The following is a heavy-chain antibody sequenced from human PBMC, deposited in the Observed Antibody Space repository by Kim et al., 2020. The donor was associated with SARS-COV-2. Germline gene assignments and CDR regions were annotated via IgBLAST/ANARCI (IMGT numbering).Heavy chain of an antibody. V-gene: IGHV3-53*01. Sequence: GGSLRLSCAASGFAVSSNYMSWVRQAPGKGLEWVSVIYSGGSTYYADSVKGRFTISRDNSKNTLYLQMNSLRAEDTAVYYCARGSGGSYYGALFGWGQGTLVTVSS. CDR3: ARGSGGSYYGALFG. CDR2: IYSGGST. D-gene: IGHD1-26*01. J-gene: IGHJ4*02. CDR1: GFAVSSNY.